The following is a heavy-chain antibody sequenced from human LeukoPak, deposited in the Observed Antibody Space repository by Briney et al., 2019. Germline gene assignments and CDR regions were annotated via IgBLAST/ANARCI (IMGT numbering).Heavy chain of an antibody. CDR1: GFTFDDYA. CDR2: ISWNSGSI. D-gene: IGHD3-16*01. J-gene: IGHJ3*02. CDR3: AMITFGGGPLAFDT. V-gene: IGHV3-9*01. Sequence: GRSLRLSCAPSGFTFDDYAMHWVRQAPGKGLEWVSGISWNSGSIGYADSVKGRFTISRDNAKNSLYLQMNSLRAEDTALYYCAMITFGGGPLAFDTWGQGTMVTVSS.